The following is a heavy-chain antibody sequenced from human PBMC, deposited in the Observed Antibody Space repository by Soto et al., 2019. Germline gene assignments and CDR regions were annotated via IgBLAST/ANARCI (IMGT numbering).Heavy chain of an antibody. D-gene: IGHD7-27*01. CDR3: ASPGRAWGALPY. V-gene: IGHV4-59*08. Sequence: QVQLQESGPGLVKPSETLSLTCTVSNDSISTYYWTWIRQPPGKGLEWIGFIYYSGSTNYNPPLQSRVTISVDTSKNQFSLTMHSVTAAATAVYYCASPGRAWGALPYWGQGTLVTVSS. CDR2: IYYSGST. J-gene: IGHJ4*02. CDR1: NDSISTYY.